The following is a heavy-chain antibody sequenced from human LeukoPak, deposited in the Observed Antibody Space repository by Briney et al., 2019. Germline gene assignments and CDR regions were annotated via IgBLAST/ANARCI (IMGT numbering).Heavy chain of an antibody. J-gene: IGHJ4*02. Sequence: ASVKVSCKASGYTFTCYYMHWVRQAPGQGLEWMGRINPNSGGTNYAQKFQGRVTMTRDTSISTAYMELSRLRSDDMAVYYCARVQYYYDSSGYYLGSVIDYWGQGTLVTVSS. CDR3: ARVQYYYDSSGYYLGSVIDY. CDR1: GYTFTCYY. D-gene: IGHD3-22*01. V-gene: IGHV1-2*06. CDR2: INPNSGGT.